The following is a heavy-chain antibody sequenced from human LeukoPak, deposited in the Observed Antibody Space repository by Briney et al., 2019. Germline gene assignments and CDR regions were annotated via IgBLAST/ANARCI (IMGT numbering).Heavy chain of an antibody. D-gene: IGHD3-16*02. CDR1: GYTFTSYG. V-gene: IGHV1-18*01. CDR2: ISAYNGNT. Sequence: GASVKVSCKASGYTFTSYGISWVRQAPGQGLEWMGSISAYNGNTNYAQKLQGRVTMTTDTSTSTAYMELRSLRSDDTAVYYCARAPWYVWGSYRLYYFDYWGQGTLVTVSS. J-gene: IGHJ4*02. CDR3: ARAPWYVWGSYRLYYFDY.